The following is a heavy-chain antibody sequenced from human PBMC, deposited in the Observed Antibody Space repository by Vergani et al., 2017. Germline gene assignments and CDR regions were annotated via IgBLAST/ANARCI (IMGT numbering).Heavy chain of an antibody. V-gene: IGHV3-30*01. D-gene: IGHD1-26*01. Sequence: QVQLVESGGGVVQPGRSLRLSCAASGFTFSSYAMHWVRQAPGKGLEWVAVISYDGSNKYYADSVKGRFTISRDNSKNTLYLQMNSLRAEDTAVYYWARDQGGSSSYYYYMDVWGKGTTVTVSS. J-gene: IGHJ6*03. CDR1: GFTFSSYA. CDR3: ARDQGGSSSYYYYMDV. CDR2: ISYDGSNK.